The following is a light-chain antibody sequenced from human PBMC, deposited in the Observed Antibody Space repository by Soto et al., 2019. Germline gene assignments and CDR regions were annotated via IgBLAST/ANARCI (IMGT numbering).Light chain of an antibody. V-gene: IGLV2-8*01. J-gene: IGLJ1*01. CDR1: SSDIGAYNF. CDR3: GSYTTSSTYV. Sequence: QSALTQPPSASGSPGQSVTISCTGTSSDIGAYNFVSWYQQHPGKAPKLMIYEVSKRPSGVPDRFSGSKSGDTASLTVSGLQAEDEADYYCGSYTTSSTYVFGTGTKVTVL. CDR2: EVS.